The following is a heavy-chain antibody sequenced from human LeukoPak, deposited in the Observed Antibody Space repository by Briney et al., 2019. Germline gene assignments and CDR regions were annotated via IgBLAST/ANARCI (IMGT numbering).Heavy chain of an antibody. CDR1: GGSISSYY. CDR3: ARYYSGYVHDAFDI. D-gene: IGHD5-12*01. CDR2: IYYSGST. Sequence: SETLSLTCTVSGGSISSYYWSWIRQPPGKGLEWIGYIYYSGSTNYNPSLKSRVTISVDTSKNQFSLKLSSVTAADTAVYYCARYYSGYVHDAFDIWGQGTMVTVSS. V-gene: IGHV4-59*08. J-gene: IGHJ3*02.